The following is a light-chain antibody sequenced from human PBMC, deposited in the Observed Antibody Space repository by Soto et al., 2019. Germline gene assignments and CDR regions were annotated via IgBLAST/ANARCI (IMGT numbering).Light chain of an antibody. CDR2: GNN. V-gene: IGLV1-40*01. CDR1: SSNIGAGYD. CDR3: QSYDSSLSGSVV. J-gene: IGLJ2*01. Sequence: QPVLTQPPSVSGAPGQRVTISCTGSSSNIGAGYDVHWYQQLPGTAPKLLIYGNNNRPSGVPDRFSGSKSGTSASLAITGLQAEDEADYYCQSYDSSLSGSVVFGGGTKVTVL.